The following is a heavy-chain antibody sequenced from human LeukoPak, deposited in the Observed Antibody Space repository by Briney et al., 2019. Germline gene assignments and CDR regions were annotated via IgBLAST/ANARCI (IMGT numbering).Heavy chain of an antibody. CDR3: AKGGITMGIIDY. Sequence: GGSLRLSCSASGFTFSNYAMSWVRQAPGRGLEWVSVISGNGDSTYFIDSVKGRFTISRDNSKNTLDLQMNSLRAEDTAVYYCAKGGITMGIIDYWGQGTLVTVSS. CDR1: GFTFSNYA. J-gene: IGHJ4*02. D-gene: IGHD3-10*01. V-gene: IGHV3-23*01. CDR2: ISGNGDST.